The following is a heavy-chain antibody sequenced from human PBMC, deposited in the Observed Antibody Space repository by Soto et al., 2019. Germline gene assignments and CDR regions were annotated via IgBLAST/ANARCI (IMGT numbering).Heavy chain of an antibody. J-gene: IGHJ4*02. CDR1: GFTFSTSW. CDR3: ARGPSGWFGFDY. Sequence: EVQLVESGGGLVQPGGSLRLSCAASGFTFSTSWMHWVRQAAGKGLVWVSRINSGASATNYADSVKGRFTISRDNAKNTLYLQMDRLTAEDTAVYYCARGPSGWFGFDYWGQGTLVSVSS. CDR2: INSGASAT. D-gene: IGHD6-19*01. V-gene: IGHV3-74*01.